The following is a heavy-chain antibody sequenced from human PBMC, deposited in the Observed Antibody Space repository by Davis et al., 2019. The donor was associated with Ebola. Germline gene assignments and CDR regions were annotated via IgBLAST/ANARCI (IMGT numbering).Heavy chain of an antibody. CDR1: GFTFSDYY. CDR2: ISGSGSII. D-gene: IGHD1-26*01. Sequence: GESLKISCAASGFTFSDYYMSWIRQAPGKGLEWVSYISGSGSIIYYADSVKDRFTISRDNAKNSLYLQMDSLRAEDTAVYYCASKRYTGRPYYFDYWGQGTLVTVSS. CDR3: ASKRYTGRPYYFDY. V-gene: IGHV3-11*01. J-gene: IGHJ4*02.